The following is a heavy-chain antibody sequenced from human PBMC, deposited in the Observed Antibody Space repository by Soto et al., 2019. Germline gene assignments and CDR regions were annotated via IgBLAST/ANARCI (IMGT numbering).Heavy chain of an antibody. CDR1: GYTFTSYA. V-gene: IGHV1-3*01. CDR3: ARDLLEGYQHSYAMDV. J-gene: IGHJ6*02. D-gene: IGHD1-26*01. CDR2: INAGNGNT. Sequence: ASVKVSCKASGYTFTSYAMHWVREAPGQRLEWMGWINAGNGNTKYSQKFQGRVTITRDTSASTAYMELSSLRSEDTAVYYCARDLLEGYQHSYAMDVCGPGPTRTGSS.